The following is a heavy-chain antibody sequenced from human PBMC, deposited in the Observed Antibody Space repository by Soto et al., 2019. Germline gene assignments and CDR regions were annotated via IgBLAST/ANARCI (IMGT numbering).Heavy chain of an antibody. CDR2: ISSSSSYI. Sequence: PGGSLRLSCAASGFTFSSYSMNWVRQAPGKGLEWVSSISSSSSYIYYADSVKGRFTISRDNAKNSLYLQMNSLRAEETAVYYCARFRLGSDAFDIWGQGTMVTVS. J-gene: IGHJ3*02. CDR3: ARFRLGSDAFDI. V-gene: IGHV3-21*01. D-gene: IGHD3-10*01. CDR1: GFTFSSYS.